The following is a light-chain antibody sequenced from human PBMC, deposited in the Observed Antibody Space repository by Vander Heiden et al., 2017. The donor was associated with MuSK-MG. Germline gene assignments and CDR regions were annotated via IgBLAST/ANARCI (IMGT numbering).Light chain of an antibody. J-gene: IGLJ2*01. CDR2: DVS. Sequence: QVALTQPASVSGSPGQSITISCPGTSSDVGGYNYVSWYQQHPGTAPKLMIYDVSNRPSGVSNRFSGSKSGNTASLTISGLQAEDEADYYCSSYTTSLTLVFGGGTKLTVL. CDR3: SSYTTSLTLV. V-gene: IGLV2-14*03. CDR1: SSDVGGYNY.